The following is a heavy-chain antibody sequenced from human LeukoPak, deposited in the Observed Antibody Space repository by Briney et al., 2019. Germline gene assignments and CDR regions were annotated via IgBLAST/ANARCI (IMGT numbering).Heavy chain of an antibody. Sequence: GRSLRLSCAASGFTFDDYAMHWVRQAPGKGLEWVSGISWNSGSIGYADSVKGRFTISRDNAKNSLYLQINSLRAEDTALYYCAKDIARFAVAGMGDYWGQGTLVTVSS. CDR1: GFTFDDYA. CDR3: AKDIARFAVAGMGDY. CDR2: ISWNSGSI. V-gene: IGHV3-9*01. D-gene: IGHD6-19*01. J-gene: IGHJ4*02.